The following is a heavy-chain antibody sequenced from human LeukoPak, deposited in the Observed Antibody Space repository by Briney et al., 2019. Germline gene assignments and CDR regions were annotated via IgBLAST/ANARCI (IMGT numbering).Heavy chain of an antibody. J-gene: IGHJ4*02. CDR2: ISGSGGST. Sequence: PGGSLRLSCAASGFTFSSYAMSWVRQAPGKGLEWVSAISGSGGSTYYADSVKGRFTISRDNSKNTLYPQMNSLRAEDTAVYYCAKFVWSDSYYFDYWGQGTLVTVSS. CDR3: AKFVWSDSYYFDY. V-gene: IGHV3-23*01. D-gene: IGHD3-3*01. CDR1: GFTFSSYA.